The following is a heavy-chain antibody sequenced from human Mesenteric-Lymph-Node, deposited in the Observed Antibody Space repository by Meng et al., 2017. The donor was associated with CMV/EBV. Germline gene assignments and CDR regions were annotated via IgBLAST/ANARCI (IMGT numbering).Heavy chain of an antibody. CDR3: ARGSIPRSTSARYYFDY. CDR1: GFTFSSYW. D-gene: IGHD2-2*01. J-gene: IGHJ4*02. Sequence: GESLKISCAASGFTFSSYWMSWVRQAPGKGLEWVANIKQDGSEKYYVDSVKGRFTISRDNAKNSLYLQMNSLRAEDTAVYYCARGSIPRSTSARYYFDYWGQGTLVTVSS. CDR2: IKQDGSEK. V-gene: IGHV3-7*01.